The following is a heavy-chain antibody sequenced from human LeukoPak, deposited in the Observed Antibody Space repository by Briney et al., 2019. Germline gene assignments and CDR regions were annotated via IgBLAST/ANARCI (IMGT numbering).Heavy chain of an antibody. J-gene: IGHJ4*02. Sequence: GGSLRLSCAASEFTFSNYNMNWVRQAPGKGLEWVSSISSSSSYIYYADSVKGRFTISRDNAKNSLYLQMNSLRAGDTAVYYCARESNWGYYFDFWGQGTLVTVSS. CDR3: ARESNWGYYFDF. CDR1: EFTFSNYN. CDR2: ISSSSSYI. V-gene: IGHV3-21*01. D-gene: IGHD7-27*01.